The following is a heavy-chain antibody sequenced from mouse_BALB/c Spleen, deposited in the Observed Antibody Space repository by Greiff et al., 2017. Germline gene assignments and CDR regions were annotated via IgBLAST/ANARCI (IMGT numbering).Heavy chain of an antibody. CDR1: GYAFTNYL. Sequence: QVQLQQSGAELVRPGTSVKVSCKASGYAFTNYLIEWVKQRPGQGLEWIGVINPGSGGTKYNEKFKGKATLTADKSSSTAYMQLSSLTSDDSAVYFCARRRGYEVAYWGQGTLVTVSA. V-gene: IGHV1-54*01. D-gene: IGHD2-3*01. CDR2: INPGSGGT. J-gene: IGHJ3*01. CDR3: ARRRGYEVAY.